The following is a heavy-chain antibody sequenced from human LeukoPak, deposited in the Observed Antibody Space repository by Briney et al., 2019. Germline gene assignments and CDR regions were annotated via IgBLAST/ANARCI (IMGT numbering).Heavy chain of an antibody. V-gene: IGHV3-7*03. Sequence: GGSLRLSCAASGFTFSDYWMSWVRQAPGKGLEWVANIKEDGSEIDYVDSVKGRFTISRDNAKNSLYLQMNSLRAEDTAVYYCARSIGLGIDYWGQGTLVTVSS. D-gene: IGHD7-27*01. CDR3: ARSIGLGIDY. J-gene: IGHJ4*02. CDR2: IKEDGSEI. CDR1: GFTFSDYW.